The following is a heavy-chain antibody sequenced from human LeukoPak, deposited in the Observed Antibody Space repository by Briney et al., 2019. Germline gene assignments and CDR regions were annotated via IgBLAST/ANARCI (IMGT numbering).Heavy chain of an antibody. CDR2: ISYDGNNK. CDR3: ARGDTARSILKSLGNYQYHYHGMDV. J-gene: IGHJ6*02. V-gene: IGHV3-30-3*01. D-gene: IGHD1-7*01. Sequence: GGSLRLSCAASGFTFSTYSMHWVRQAPGKGLEWVVVISYDGNNKYYADSVKGRFTIYSDNSKNTVDLQMNSLRPEDTAVYYCARGDTARSILKSLGNYQYHYHGMDVWGQGTTVTVS. CDR1: GFTFSTYS.